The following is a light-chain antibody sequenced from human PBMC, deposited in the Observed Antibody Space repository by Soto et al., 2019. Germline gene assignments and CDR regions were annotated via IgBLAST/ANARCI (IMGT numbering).Light chain of an antibody. CDR2: DVS. CDR3: SSYTSTSTLYV. V-gene: IGLV2-14*03. J-gene: IGLJ1*01. CDR1: SSDIGGYHY. Sequence: QSALTQPASVSGSPGQSITISCTGTSSDIGGYHYVSWYQQLPGKVPKLIIYDVSNRPSGVSDRFSGPKSGNAASLTISGLQAEDEADYYCSSYTSTSTLYVFGTGTKLTVL.